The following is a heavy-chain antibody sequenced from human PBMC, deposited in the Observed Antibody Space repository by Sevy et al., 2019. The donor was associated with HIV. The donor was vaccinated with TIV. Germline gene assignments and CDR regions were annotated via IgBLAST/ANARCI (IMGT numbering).Heavy chain of an antibody. Sequence: GGSLRLSCAASGFTFSGSAMHRVRQASGKGLEWVGRIRSKTNSYATAYAASVKGRFTISRDDSKNTAYLQMNSLKTEDTAVYYCTRRADVLRYFDFWGQGTMVTVSS. CDR3: TRRADVLRYFDF. CDR2: IRSKTNSYAT. V-gene: IGHV3-73*01. CDR1: GFTFSGSA. D-gene: IGHD3-9*01. J-gene: IGHJ3*01.